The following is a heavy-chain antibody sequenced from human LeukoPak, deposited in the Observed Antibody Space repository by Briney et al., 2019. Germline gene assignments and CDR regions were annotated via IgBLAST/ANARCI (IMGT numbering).Heavy chain of an antibody. CDR1: GFSLYTYC. CDR2: ITTTSTNI. D-gene: IGHD3-22*01. J-gene: IGHJ4*02. V-gene: IGHV3-21*01. CDR3: ARVGSAAPLTSSGHTIDY. Sequence: GGSLRLSCAASGFSLYTYCMSWVRQAPGKGLEWVSSITTTSTNIYYADSVKGRFTISRDNAKNSLYLQMNSRRGEDTAVYYCARVGSAAPLTSSGHTIDYWGEGTLGIVSS.